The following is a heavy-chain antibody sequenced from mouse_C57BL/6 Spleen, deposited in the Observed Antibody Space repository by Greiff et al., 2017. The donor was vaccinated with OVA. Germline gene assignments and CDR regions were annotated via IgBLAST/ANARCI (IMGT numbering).Heavy chain of an antibody. D-gene: IGHD2-2*01. V-gene: IGHV1-53*01. CDR2: INPSNGGT. Sequence: VQLQQPGTELVKPGASVKLSCKASGYTFTSYWMHWVKQRPGQGLEWIGNINPSNGGTNYNEKFKSKATLTVDKSSSTAYMQLSSLTSEDSAVYYCARASMVTTNYYAMDYWGQGTSVTVSS. J-gene: IGHJ4*01. CDR1: GYTFTSYW. CDR3: ARASMVTTNYYAMDY.